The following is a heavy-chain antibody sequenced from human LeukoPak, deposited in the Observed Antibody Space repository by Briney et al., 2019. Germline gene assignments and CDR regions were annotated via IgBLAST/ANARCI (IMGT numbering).Heavy chain of an antibody. CDR1: GFTFGNAW. D-gene: IGHD3-10*01. CDR3: TTGPFDYYGSASYLANGMDV. V-gene: IGHV3-15*01. CDR2: IKSKTDGGTT. J-gene: IGHJ6*02. Sequence: PGGSLRLSCAASGFTFGNAWMSWVRQAPGKGLEWVGRIKSKTDGGTTDYTAPVKGRFTISRDDSKNTLYLQMNSLKTVDTAVYYCTTGPFDYYGSASYLANGMDVWGQGTTVTVSS.